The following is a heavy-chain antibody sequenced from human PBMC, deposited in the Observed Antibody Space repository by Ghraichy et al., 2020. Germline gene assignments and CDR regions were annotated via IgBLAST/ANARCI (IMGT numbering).Heavy chain of an antibody. CDR1: GFTFSSYA. J-gene: IGHJ6*02. D-gene: IGHD1-7*01. Sequence: GESLNISCAASGFTFSSYAMSWVRQAPGKGLEWVSAISGSGGSTYYADSVKGRFTISRDNSKNTLYLQMNSLRAEDTAVYYCAKGLGIAGTSHYYYGMDVWGQGTTVTVSS. CDR2: ISGSGGST. CDR3: AKGLGIAGTSHYYYGMDV. V-gene: IGHV3-23*01.